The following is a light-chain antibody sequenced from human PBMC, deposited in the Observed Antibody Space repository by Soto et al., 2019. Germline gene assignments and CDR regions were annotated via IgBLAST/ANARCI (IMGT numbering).Light chain of an antibody. CDR2: DAS. J-gene: IGKJ1*01. CDR1: QGISSW. CDR3: QQYNSYSS. V-gene: IGKV1-5*01. Sequence: IRGSTSPSTFTASTGHRVTTTIRASQGISSWLAWYQQKPGKAPKLLIYDASSLESGVPSRFSGSGSGTEFILTISSLQPDDVATYYCQQYNSYSSFGQGTKVDIK.